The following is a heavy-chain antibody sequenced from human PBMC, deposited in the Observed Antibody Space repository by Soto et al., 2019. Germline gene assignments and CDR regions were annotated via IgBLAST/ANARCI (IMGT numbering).Heavy chain of an antibody. D-gene: IGHD3-22*01. J-gene: IGHJ4*02. CDR3: ARVPITNYYDSSGYYALHFDY. V-gene: IGHV1-46*01. Sequence: ASVKVSCKASGYTFTSYYMHWVRQAPGQGLEWMGIINPSGGSTSYAQKFQGRVTMTRDTSTSTVYMELSSLRSEDTAVYYCARVPITNYYDSSGYYALHFDYWGQGTLVTVSS. CDR2: INPSGGST. CDR1: GYTFTSYY.